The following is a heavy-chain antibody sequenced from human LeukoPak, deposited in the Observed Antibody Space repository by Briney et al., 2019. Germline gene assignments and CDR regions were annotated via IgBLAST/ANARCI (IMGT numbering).Heavy chain of an antibody. D-gene: IGHD5-18*01. V-gene: IGHV3-23*01. J-gene: IGHJ5*02. CDR1: GFTFSSDW. Sequence: PGGSLRLSCAASGFTFSSDWMSWVRQPPGKGLEWVSSTFQGGGEIHYADSVRGRFTISRDNSRSTLFLQMNSLRGEDTAIYYCATYRQVMLPFEAWGQGTLVTVSS. CDR2: TFQGGGEI. CDR3: ATYRQVMLPFEA.